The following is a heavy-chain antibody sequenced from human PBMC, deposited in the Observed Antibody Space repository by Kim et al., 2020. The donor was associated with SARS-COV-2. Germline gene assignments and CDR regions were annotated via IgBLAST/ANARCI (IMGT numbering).Heavy chain of an antibody. Sequence: SETLSLTCAVYGGSFSGYYWSWIRQPPGKGLEWIGEINHSGSTNYNPSLKSRVTISVDTSKNQFSLKLSSVTAADTAVYYCARGASPHVGYRLYYFDYWGQGTLVTVSS. V-gene: IGHV4-34*01. D-gene: IGHD2-2*03. J-gene: IGHJ4*02. CDR2: INHSGST. CDR3: ARGASPHVGYRLYYFDY. CDR1: GGSFSGYY.